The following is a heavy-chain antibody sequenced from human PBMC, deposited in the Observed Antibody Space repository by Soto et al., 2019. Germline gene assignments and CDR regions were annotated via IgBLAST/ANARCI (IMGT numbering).Heavy chain of an antibody. CDR3: ARIPDSGSYNCEY. V-gene: IGHV4-31*03. CDR1: GGSISCGGYY. D-gene: IGHD1-26*01. CDR2: IYYSGST. J-gene: IGHJ4*02. Sequence: SETLSLGSTVSGGSISCGGYYWSLIRQHPGKGLEWIGYIYYSGSTYYNPSLKSRVTISVDTSKNQFSLKLSSVTAADTAVYYCARIPDSGSYNCEYWGQGTLVTVSS.